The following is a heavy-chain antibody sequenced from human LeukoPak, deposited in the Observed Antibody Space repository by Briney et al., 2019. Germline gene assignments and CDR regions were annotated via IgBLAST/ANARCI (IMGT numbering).Heavy chain of an antibody. Sequence: PGGSLRLSYAASGFTVSSNYMSWVRQAPGKGLEWVSVIFSGGTTYYADSVKGRFTISRDNSKSSLFLQMNSLRTEDTALYYCARDHVYGGADYWGQGTLVTVSS. V-gene: IGHV3-53*05. CDR1: GFTVSSNY. CDR2: IFSGGTT. CDR3: ARDHVYGGADY. J-gene: IGHJ4*02. D-gene: IGHD5/OR15-5a*01.